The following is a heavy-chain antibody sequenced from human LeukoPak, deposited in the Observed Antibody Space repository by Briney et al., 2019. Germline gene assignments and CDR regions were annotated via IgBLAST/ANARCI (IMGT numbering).Heavy chain of an antibody. V-gene: IGHV3-23*01. D-gene: IGHD5-18*01. Sequence: GESLRHSCAAPGHTLCNHARSWVRQAPAKGLEWVSAISGSGGSTYYADSVKGRFTISRDNSKNTLYLQMNSLRAEDTAVYYCAKDRDTAMNYWGQGTLVTVSS. J-gene: IGHJ4*02. CDR1: GHTLCNHA. CDR2: ISGSGGST. CDR3: AKDRDTAMNY.